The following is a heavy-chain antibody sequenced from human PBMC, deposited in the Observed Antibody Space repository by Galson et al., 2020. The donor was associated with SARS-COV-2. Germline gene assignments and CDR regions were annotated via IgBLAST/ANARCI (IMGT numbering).Heavy chain of an antibody. CDR3: ATGPGIAAAGRGSWFDP. CDR2: FDPEDGET. V-gene: IGHV1-24*01. CDR1: GYTFTGYY. Sequence: ASVKVSCKASGYTFTGYYMHWVRQAPGKGLEWMGGFDPEDGETIYAQKFQGRVTMTEDTSTDTAYMELSSLRSEDTAVYYCATGPGIAAAGRGSWFDPWGQGTLVTVSS. D-gene: IGHD6-13*01. J-gene: IGHJ5*02.